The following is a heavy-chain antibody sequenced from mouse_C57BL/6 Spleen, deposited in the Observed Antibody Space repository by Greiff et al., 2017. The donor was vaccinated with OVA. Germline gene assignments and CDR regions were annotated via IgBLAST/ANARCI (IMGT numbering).Heavy chain of an antibody. Sequence: QVQLKESGPELVKPGASVKISCKASGYAFSSSWMNWVKQRPGKGLEWIGRIYPGDGATNYNGTFKGKATLTADKSSSTAYMQHSSLTSEDSAVYFCARSRTAQATAWCAYWGQGTLVTVSA. V-gene: IGHV1-82*01. D-gene: IGHD3-2*02. CDR1: GYAFSSSW. CDR2: IYPGDGAT. CDR3: ARSRTAQATAWCAY. J-gene: IGHJ3*01.